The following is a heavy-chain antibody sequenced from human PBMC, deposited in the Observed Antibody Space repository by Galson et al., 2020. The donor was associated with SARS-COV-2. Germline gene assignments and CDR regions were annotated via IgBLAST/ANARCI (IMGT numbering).Heavy chain of an antibody. J-gene: IGHJ4*02. V-gene: IGHV3-48*02. CDR3: VRDAGSAGRERDYFDH. Sequence: GESLKISCAASGFTFSSYSMNWVRQAPGKGLEWLSFISSASPSIYYADSVKGRFTISRDNAKNSLYLQVNSLRDEDTAPYFCVRDAGSAGRERDYFDHWGRGATVTVSS. CDR2: ISSASPSI. CDR1: GFTFSSYS. D-gene: IGHD1-26*01.